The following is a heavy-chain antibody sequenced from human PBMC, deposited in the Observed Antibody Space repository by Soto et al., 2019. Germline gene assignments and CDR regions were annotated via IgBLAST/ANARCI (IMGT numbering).Heavy chain of an antibody. CDR2: MNPNSGNT. D-gene: IGHD4-17*01. V-gene: IGHV1-8*01. Sequence: QVQLVQSGAEVKKPGASVKVSCKASGYTFTSYDINWVRQATGQGLEYLGWMNPNSGNTAYVQKFQGRVXMXXDXXXXXXXXXXXXXXXXXXXXXXXXXXIKYGAXXRWFDPWGQGTLVTVSS. CDR1: GYTFTSYD. CDR3: XXXIKYGAXXRWFDP. J-gene: IGHJ5*02.